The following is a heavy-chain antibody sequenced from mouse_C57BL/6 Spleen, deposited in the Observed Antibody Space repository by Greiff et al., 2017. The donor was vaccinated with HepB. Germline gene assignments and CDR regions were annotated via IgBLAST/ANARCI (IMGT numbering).Heavy chain of an antibody. V-gene: IGHV1-42*01. CDR3: ARSGYDYDGLAY. J-gene: IGHJ3*01. Sequence: EVKLVESGPELVKPGASVKISCKASGYSFTGYYMNWVKQSPEKSLEWIGEINPSTGGTTYNQKFKAKATLTVDKSSSTAYMQLKSLTSEDSSVYYCARSGYDYDGLAYWGQATLVTVSA. CDR1: GYSFTGYY. CDR2: INPSTGGT. D-gene: IGHD2-4*01.